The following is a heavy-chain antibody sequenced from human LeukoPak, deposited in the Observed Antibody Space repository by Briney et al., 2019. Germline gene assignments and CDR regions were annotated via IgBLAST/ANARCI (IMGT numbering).Heavy chain of an antibody. CDR2: IWYDGSNK. CDR3: AKDRTVRTRGWFDL. Sequence: GGSLRLSCAASGFTFSSYGMHWLRQAPGKGLVWVAVIWYDGSNKYYADSVKGRFTISRDNYKNTLYLQMNSLRAEDTAVYYCAKDRTVRTRGWFDLWGQGTLVSVSS. D-gene: IGHD3-10*01. V-gene: IGHV3-33*06. CDR1: GFTFSSYG. J-gene: IGHJ5*02.